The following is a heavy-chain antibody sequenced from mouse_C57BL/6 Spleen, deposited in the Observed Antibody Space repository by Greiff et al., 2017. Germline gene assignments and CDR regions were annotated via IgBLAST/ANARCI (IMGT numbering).Heavy chain of an antibody. CDR2: INPNNGGT. CDR3: ARVRVYDYLYAMDY. D-gene: IGHD2-4*01. CDR1: GYTFTDYN. V-gene: IGHV1-22*01. J-gene: IGHJ4*01. Sequence: EVKLLESGPELVKPGASVKMSCKASGYTFTDYNMHWVKQSHGKSLEWIGYINPNNGGTSYNQKFKGKATLTVNKSSSTAYMELRSLTSEDSAVYYCARVRVYDYLYAMDYWGQGTSVTVSS.